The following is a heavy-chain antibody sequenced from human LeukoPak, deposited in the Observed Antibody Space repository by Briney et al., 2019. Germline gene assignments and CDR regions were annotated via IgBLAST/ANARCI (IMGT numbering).Heavy chain of an antibody. Sequence: GASVKDSSKASGYTFSTYYMHWGRQAPGQGLEWMGMLDPRGGSTSYAQRFQGRLTMTRHTSTSTVYMELSSLRSGDTAVYYCASGDLGTGTFDYWGQGTLVSVSS. CDR3: ASGDLGTGTFDY. V-gene: IGHV1-46*01. J-gene: IGHJ4*02. CDR1: GYTFSTYY. D-gene: IGHD1/OR15-1a*01. CDR2: LDPRGGST.